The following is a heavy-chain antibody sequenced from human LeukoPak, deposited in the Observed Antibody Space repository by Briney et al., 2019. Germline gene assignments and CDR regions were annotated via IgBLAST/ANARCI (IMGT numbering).Heavy chain of an antibody. CDR3: ARYVVSGAGTYHFYY. CDR2: INYGGTT. Sequence: SETLSLTCTVSGGSISSTNYYWSWIRQPPGREMEWIASINYGGTTYYNPSLKSRVTISVDTSKNHFSLRLSSVTAADTAVYLSARYVVSGAGTYHFYYWGQGSLVTVSS. D-gene: IGHD3-10*01. J-gene: IGHJ4*02. V-gene: IGHV4-39*02. CDR1: GGSISSTNYY.